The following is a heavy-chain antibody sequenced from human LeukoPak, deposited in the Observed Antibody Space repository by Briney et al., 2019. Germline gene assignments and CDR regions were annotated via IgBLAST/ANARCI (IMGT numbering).Heavy chain of an antibody. V-gene: IGHV4-34*01. D-gene: IGHD2-15*01. CDR3: ARNWIVVVVADTSGGFGWFDP. J-gene: IGHJ5*02. CDR1: GGSFSGYY. CDR2: INHSGST. Sequence: SETLSLTCAVYGGSFSGYYWSWIRQPPGKGLEWIGEINHSGSTNYNPSLKSRVTISVDTSKNQFSLKLSSVTAADTAVYYCARNWIVVVVADTSGGFGWFDPWGQGTLVTVSS.